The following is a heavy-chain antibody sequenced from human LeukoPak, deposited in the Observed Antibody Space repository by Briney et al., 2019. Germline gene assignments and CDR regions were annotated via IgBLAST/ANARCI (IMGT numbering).Heavy chain of an antibody. CDR2: IYHSGST. CDR1: GYSISSGYY. CDR3: ARHDSAIVASFDY. V-gene: IGHV4-38-2*01. Sequence: SETLSLTCAVSGYSISSGYYWGWLRQPPGEGLEWIGSIYHSGSTYYNPSLKSRVTISVDTSKNQFSLKLSSVTATDTAVYYCARHDSAIVASFDYWGQGTLVTVSS. D-gene: IGHD3-22*01. J-gene: IGHJ4*02.